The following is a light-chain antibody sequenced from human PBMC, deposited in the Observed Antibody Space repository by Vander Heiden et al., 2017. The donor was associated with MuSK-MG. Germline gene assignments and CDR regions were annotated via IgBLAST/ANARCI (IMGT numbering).Light chain of an antibody. CDR1: QIVNTF. J-gene: IGKJ5*01. V-gene: IGKV3-11*01. Sequence: EIVLTQSPGTLSLSPRDSATLPCRASQIVNTFLDWYQQRPGQAPRLLIYDASKRATGIPAKFSGSGSGTDFTLTISSREPEDFAVYFCQQRSNWPPFTFGQGTRLETK. CDR3: QQRSNWPPFT. CDR2: DAS.